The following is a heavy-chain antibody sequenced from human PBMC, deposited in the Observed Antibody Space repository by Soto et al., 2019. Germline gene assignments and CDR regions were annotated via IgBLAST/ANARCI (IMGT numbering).Heavy chain of an antibody. CDR2: ISSTTNYI. Sequence: GGSLRLSCAVSGFIFTRYSMNWVRQAPGKGLEWVSSISSTTNYIYYGDSMKGRFTISRDNAKNSLYLEMNSLRAEDTAVYYRARESEDLTSNFDYWGQGTQVTVSS. J-gene: IGHJ4*02. CDR3: ARESEDLTSNFDY. V-gene: IGHV3-21*06. CDR1: GFIFTRYS.